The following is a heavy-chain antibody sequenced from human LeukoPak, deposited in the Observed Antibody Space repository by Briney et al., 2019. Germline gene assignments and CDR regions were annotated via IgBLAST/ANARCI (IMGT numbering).Heavy chain of an antibody. CDR1: GYTFTSYA. V-gene: IGHV1-58*02. CDR3: AADLDDYGDARGMDV. CDR2: IVVGSGNT. D-gene: IGHD4-17*01. J-gene: IGHJ6*02. Sequence: SVKVSCKASGYTFTSYAMNWVRQAPGQRLEWIGWIVVGSGNTNYAQKFQERVTITRDMSTSTAYMELSSLRSEDTAVYYCAADLDDYGDARGMDVWGQGTTVTVSS.